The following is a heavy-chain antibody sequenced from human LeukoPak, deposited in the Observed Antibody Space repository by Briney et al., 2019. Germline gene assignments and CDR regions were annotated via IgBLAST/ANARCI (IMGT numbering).Heavy chain of an antibody. CDR2: IYYSGST. CDR1: GGSISSYY. V-gene: IGHV4-59*01. J-gene: IGHJ3*02. Sequence: SETLSLTCTVSGGSISSYYWSWIRQPPGKGLEWIGYIYYSGSTNYNPSLKSRVTISVDTSKTQFSLKLSSVTAADTAVYYCARVTPEYNWNDANDAFDIWGQGTMVTVSS. CDR3: ARVTPEYNWNDANDAFDI. D-gene: IGHD1-1*01.